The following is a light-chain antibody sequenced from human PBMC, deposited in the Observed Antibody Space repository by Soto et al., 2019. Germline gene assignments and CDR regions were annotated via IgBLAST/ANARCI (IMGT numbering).Light chain of an antibody. CDR2: ENS. CDR1: SSDVGSYNP. CDR3: SAYGGTYSVV. V-gene: IGLV2-23*01. Sequence: QSALTQPASVSGSPGQSITISCTGTSSDVGSYNPVSWYQQHPGKAPKLMIYENSRRPSGVSDRFSASKSGNTTSLTISGLQAEDEADYYCSAYGGTYSVVFGGGTKVTVL. J-gene: IGLJ2*01.